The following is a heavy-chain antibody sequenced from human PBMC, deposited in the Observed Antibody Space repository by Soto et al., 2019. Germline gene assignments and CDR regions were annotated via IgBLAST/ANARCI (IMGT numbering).Heavy chain of an antibody. V-gene: IGHV3-30-3*01. Sequence: QVQLVESGGGVVQPGRSLRLSCAASGFTFSSYAMHWVRQAPGKGLEWVAVISFDGSTKYYADSVKGRFTISRENSKNTLYLQMNSLRAEDTAMYYCVRARGIAVAVDYWGQGTLVTVSS. D-gene: IGHD6-19*01. J-gene: IGHJ4*02. CDR1: GFTFSSYA. CDR3: VRARGIAVAVDY. CDR2: ISFDGSTK.